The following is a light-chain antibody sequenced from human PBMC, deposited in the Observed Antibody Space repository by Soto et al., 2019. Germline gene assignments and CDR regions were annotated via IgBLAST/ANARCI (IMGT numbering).Light chain of an antibody. CDR2: DAS. CDR1: QRMSGF. Sequence: DIQMTQSPSTLSASVGDRVTITCRASQRMSGFLAWYQQKPGKAPQLLISDASSLESGVPSRFSGGGSGTAFTLTISSLQPEDFATYYCQHYSSNSGMFGPGTKVDIK. V-gene: IGKV1-5*01. J-gene: IGKJ1*01. CDR3: QHYSSNSGM.